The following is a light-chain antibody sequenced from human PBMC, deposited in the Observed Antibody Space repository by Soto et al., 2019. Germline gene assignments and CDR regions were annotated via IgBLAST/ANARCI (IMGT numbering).Light chain of an antibody. J-gene: IGKJ1*01. CDR1: QSVTNNY. CDR2: DAS. CDR3: QQNAYSPRT. V-gene: IGKV3-20*01. Sequence: DIVLTQSPGTLSLSPGERATLSCRASQSVTNNYLAWYQQKPGQAPRLIIYDASSRASGIPDRFSGSGSGTDFTLTITRLQPEDFAMYYCQQNAYSPRTFGQGNKVEI.